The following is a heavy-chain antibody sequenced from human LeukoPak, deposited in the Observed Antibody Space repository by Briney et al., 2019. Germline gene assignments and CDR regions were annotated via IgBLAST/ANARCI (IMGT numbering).Heavy chain of an antibody. V-gene: IGHV1-69*01. CDR2: IIPIFGTA. Sequence: SVKVSCKASGGTFSSYAISWVRQAPGQGLEWMGGIIPIFGTANYAQKFQGRVTITADESTSTAYMELSRLRSDDTAVYYCATEYYYGSGRPAFDIWGQGTMVTVSS. CDR3: ATEYYYGSGRPAFDI. CDR1: GGTFSSYA. D-gene: IGHD3-10*01. J-gene: IGHJ3*02.